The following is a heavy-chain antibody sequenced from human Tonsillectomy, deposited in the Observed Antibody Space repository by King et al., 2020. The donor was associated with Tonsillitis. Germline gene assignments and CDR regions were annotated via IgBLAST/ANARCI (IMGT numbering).Heavy chain of an antibody. CDR1: RFTFSRYW. CDR3: ARGDYVWKNYRFSYAFDI. Sequence: VQLVESGGGLVQPGGSLRLSCAASRFTFSRYWMSWVRQAPGKGLEWVANIKEDGSEKYYVDSVEGRFTISRDNAKSSLYLQMNRLRAEDTAVYYGARGDYVWKNYRFSYAFDIWGQGTMVTVSS. V-gene: IGHV3-7*03. D-gene: IGHD3-16*02. CDR2: IKEDGSEK. J-gene: IGHJ3*02.